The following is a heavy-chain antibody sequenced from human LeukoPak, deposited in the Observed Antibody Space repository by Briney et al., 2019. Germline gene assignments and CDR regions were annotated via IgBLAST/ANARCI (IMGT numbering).Heavy chain of an antibody. CDR3: ARDHGSWRGYSYGLDAFDI. J-gene: IGHJ3*02. Sequence: SVKVSCKASGGTFSSYTISWVRRAPGQGLEWMGRIIPILGIANYAQKFQGRVTITADKSTSTAYMELSSLRSEDTAVYYCARDHGSWRGYSYGLDAFDIWGQGTMVTVSS. D-gene: IGHD5-18*01. V-gene: IGHV1-69*04. CDR2: IIPILGIA. CDR1: GGTFSSYT.